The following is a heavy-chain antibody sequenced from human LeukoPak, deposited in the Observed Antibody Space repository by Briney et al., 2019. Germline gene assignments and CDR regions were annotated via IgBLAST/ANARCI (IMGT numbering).Heavy chain of an antibody. CDR2: ISAYNGNT. D-gene: IGHD2-8*02. CDR3: ARGQGFCTGGVCYMSYFDY. CDR1: GYTFSSYG. Sequence: GASEKVSRKASGYTFSSYGISWVRQAPGQGLEWMGWISAYNGNTNYAQKLQGRVTMTTDTSTSTAYMELRSLRSDDTAVYYCARGQGFCTGGVCYMSYFDYWGQGTLVTVSS. V-gene: IGHV1-18*01. J-gene: IGHJ4*02.